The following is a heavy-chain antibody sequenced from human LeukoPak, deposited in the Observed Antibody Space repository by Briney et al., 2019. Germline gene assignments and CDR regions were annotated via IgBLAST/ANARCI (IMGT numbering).Heavy chain of an antibody. V-gene: IGHV3-23*01. J-gene: IGHJ6*02. CDR1: GFSFSNYA. CDR2: IRASSGRT. D-gene: IGHD3-3*01. CDR3: ARDSDFYDSLTFYGMDV. Sequence: GGSLRLSCAASGFSFSNYAMSWVRQAQGKGLEWVSDIRASSGRTYYADSVKGRFTFSRDNSKNTLYLQMNSLRADDTALYYCARDSDFYDSLTFYGMDVWGQGTTVIVSS.